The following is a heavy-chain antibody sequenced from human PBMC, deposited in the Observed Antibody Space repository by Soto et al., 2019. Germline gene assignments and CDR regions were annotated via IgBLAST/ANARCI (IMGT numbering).Heavy chain of an antibody. CDR3: ARDRFGFVDYFDY. CDR1: GGTFSSYA. CDR2: IIPIFGTA. J-gene: IGHJ4*02. V-gene: IGHV1-69*13. Sequence: GASVKVSRTASGGTFSSYAISCVRQAPGQGLEWMGGIIPIFGTANYAQKFQGRVTITADESTSTAYMELSSLRSEDTAVYYCARDRFGFVDYFDYWGQGTLVTVSS. D-gene: IGHD2-21*01.